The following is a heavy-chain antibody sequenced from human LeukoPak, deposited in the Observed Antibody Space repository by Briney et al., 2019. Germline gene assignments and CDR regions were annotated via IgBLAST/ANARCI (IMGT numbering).Heavy chain of an antibody. V-gene: IGHV1-18*01. CDR3: ARGFFGTWTYLLYFGMYV. CDR1: GSTFANFG. D-gene: IGHD3-16*02. J-gene: IGHJ6*01. Sequence: ASVKLCRWASGSTFANFGYDRVRLPPRPGLEWMGWIRVFNGNTNYPQKFQGRVTMTTDTSTGTAYMELTSLRSDDTAVYYCARGFFGTWTYLLYFGMYVWGQGTTVTVSP. CDR2: IRVFNGNT.